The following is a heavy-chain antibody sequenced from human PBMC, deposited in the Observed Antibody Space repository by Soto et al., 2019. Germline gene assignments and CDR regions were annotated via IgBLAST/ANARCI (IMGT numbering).Heavy chain of an antibody. CDR3: ARGGTSGSAVYNWFDP. CDR1: GASVSSHS. CDR2: IHYSGGT. Sequence: SETLSLTCSVTGASVSSHSWSWIRQSPGRGLEWIGYIHYSGGTNYTPSLRSRVTISVETSKNQLSLNLTSLTAAGTAVYYCARGGTSGSAVYNWFDPWGQGTLVTVSS. V-gene: IGHV4-59*02. D-gene: IGHD3-10*01. J-gene: IGHJ5*02.